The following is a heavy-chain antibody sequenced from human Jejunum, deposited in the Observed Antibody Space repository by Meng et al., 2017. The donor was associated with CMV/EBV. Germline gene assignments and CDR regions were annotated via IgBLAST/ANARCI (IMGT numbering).Heavy chain of an antibody. CDR2: ISDDGSNE. Sequence: QWQLVESGGGVVQPGRSLRLSCTASGFTFSAHAMHWVRQAPGKGLEWVAVISDDGSNEYYADSVKGRFTISRDNSKNTLYLQMNSLRAADTAVYYCARQPGSLAYWGQGTLVTVSS. CDR1: GFTFSAHA. V-gene: IGHV3-30-3*01. CDR3: ARQPGSLAY. J-gene: IGHJ4*02.